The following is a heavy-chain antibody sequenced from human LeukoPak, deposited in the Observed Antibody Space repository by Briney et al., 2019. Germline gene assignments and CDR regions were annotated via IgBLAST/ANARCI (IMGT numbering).Heavy chain of an antibody. D-gene: IGHD1-26*01. CDR1: GGTFSSYA. V-gene: IGHV1-69*04. CDR3: AGASSGSYDY. CDR2: IIPILGIA. Sequence: VASVKVSCKASGGTFSSYAISWVRQAPGQGLEWMGRIIPILGIANYAQKFQGRVTITADKSTSTACMELSSLRSEDTAVYYCAGASSGSYDYWGQGTLVTVSS. J-gene: IGHJ4*02.